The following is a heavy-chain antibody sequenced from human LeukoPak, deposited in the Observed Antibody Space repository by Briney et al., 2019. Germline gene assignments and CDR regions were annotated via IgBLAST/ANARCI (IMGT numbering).Heavy chain of an antibody. V-gene: IGHV3-23*01. CDR1: GFTFSSYV. CDR2: LSGGGGVA. Sequence: GGSLRLSCAASGFTFSSYVMTWVRQPPGKGLEWVSSLSGGGGVAYYADSVKGRFTISRDNSKNTLYLQMNSLRTEDTAVYYCARDPMVRGVIITSFDFWGQGTLVTVSS. J-gene: IGHJ4*02. CDR3: ARDPMVRGVIITSFDF. D-gene: IGHD3-10*01.